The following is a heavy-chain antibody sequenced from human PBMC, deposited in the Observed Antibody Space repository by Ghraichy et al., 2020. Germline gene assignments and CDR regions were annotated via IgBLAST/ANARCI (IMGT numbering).Heavy chain of an antibody. V-gene: IGHV1-18*04. Sequence: ASVKVSCKASGYTFTSYSITWVRQAPGQGLEWMGWISPYRANTDYSQKLQGRVSMTADTSTNTAYMEVTNLTSADTAVYYCARDLSQVGYGMDVWGQGTTVIVFS. CDR1: GYTFTSYS. J-gene: IGHJ6*01. CDR3: ARDLSQVGYGMDV. CDR2: ISPYRANT.